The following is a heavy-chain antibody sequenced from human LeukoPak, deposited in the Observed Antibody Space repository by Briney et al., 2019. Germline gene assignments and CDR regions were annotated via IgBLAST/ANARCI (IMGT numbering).Heavy chain of an antibody. J-gene: IGHJ4*02. D-gene: IGHD5-18*01. V-gene: IGHV3-7*01. CDR3: ARDLSGIAGYTYGRGIDY. Sequence: TGGSLRLSCAASGFTFSSYAMHWVRQAPGKGLEWVANIKKDGSEKYYVDAVKGRFTISRDNAKTSLYLQMNSLRAEDTAVYYCARDLSGIAGYTYGRGIDYWGQGTLVTVSS. CDR2: IKKDGSEK. CDR1: GFTFSSYA.